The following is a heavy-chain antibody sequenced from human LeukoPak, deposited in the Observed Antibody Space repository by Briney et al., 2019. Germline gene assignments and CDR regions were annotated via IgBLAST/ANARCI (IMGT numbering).Heavy chain of an antibody. CDR1: GYTFTGYY. D-gene: IGHD3-10*01. V-gene: IGHV1-2*02. CDR3: ARDLRALPPLLLWFGETTAPSFDP. Sequence: ASVKVSCKASGYTFTGYYMHWVRQAPGQGLEWMGWINPNSGGTNYAQKFQGRVTMTRDTSISTAYMELSRLRSDDTAVYYCARDLRALPPLLLWFGETTAPSFDPWGQGTLVTVSS. CDR2: INPNSGGT. J-gene: IGHJ5*02.